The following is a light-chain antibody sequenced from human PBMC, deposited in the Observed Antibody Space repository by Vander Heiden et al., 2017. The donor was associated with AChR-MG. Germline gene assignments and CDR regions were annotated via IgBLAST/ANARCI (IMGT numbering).Light chain of an antibody. CDR1: QGISNY. V-gene: IGKV1-39*01. Sequence: DIHMTQSPSPLSASVGDRVTITCRASQGISNYLNWYQQKPGKAPKLLIHAASSLESGVPSTFSGSGSGTDFTLTISSLQAEDLATYYCQQSDSTPYTFGQGTKLEIK. CDR3: QQSDSTPYT. J-gene: IGKJ2*01. CDR2: AAS.